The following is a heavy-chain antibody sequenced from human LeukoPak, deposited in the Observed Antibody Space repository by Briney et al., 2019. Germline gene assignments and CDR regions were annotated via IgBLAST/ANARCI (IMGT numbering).Heavy chain of an antibody. CDR2: IKQDGSEK. CDR3: AKSDISSGLDY. Sequence: GGSLRLSCAASEFAFSSYWMSWVRQAPGKGLEWVANIKQDGSEKYYVDSVKGRFTISRDNAKNSLYLQMNSLRAEDTAVYYCAKSDISSGLDYWGQGTLVTVSS. CDR1: EFAFSSYW. D-gene: IGHD6-19*01. V-gene: IGHV3-7*01. J-gene: IGHJ4*02.